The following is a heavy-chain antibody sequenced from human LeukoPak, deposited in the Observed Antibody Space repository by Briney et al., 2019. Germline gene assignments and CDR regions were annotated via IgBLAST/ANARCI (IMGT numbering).Heavy chain of an antibody. CDR3: ARGLLSSWFDP. Sequence: SETLSLTCTVSGGSISSGGYYWSWIRQHPGKGLEWIGYIYYSGSTYYNPSLKSRVTISVDASKNQFSLKLSSVTAADTAVYYCARGLLSSWFDPWGQGTLVTVSS. D-gene: IGHD2-21*02. CDR2: IYYSGST. V-gene: IGHV4-31*03. J-gene: IGHJ5*02. CDR1: GGSISSGGYY.